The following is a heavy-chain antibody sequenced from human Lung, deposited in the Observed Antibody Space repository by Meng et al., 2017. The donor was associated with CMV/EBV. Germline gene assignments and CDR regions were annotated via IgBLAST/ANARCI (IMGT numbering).Heavy chain of an antibody. CDR3: VRDGTYCSSGTCDYYIMAF. V-gene: IGHV3-74*01. J-gene: IGHJ6*02. Sequence: GSLKISXAASGFAFSTYWIHWVRQTPGTGLVWVSRINSDGSTTTYADSVKGRFTISRDNAKNTLYLQMSSLRAEDSAVYYCVRDGTYCSSGTCDYYIMAFWGQGTXVTVSS. D-gene: IGHD2-15*01. CDR1: GFAFSTYW. CDR2: INSDGSTT.